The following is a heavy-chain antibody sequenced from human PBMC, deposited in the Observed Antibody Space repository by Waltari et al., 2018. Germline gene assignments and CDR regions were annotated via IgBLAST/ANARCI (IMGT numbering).Heavy chain of an antibody. D-gene: IGHD6-19*01. J-gene: IGHJ2*01. Sequence: QVQLVESGGGVVQPGRSLRLSCAASGFTFSSYALHWVRQAPGKGLEWVAVISYDGSNKYYADSVKGRFTISRDNSKNTLYLQMNSLRAEDTAVYYCARDTVQWLGQGWYFDLWGRGTLVTVSS. V-gene: IGHV3-30-3*01. CDR3: ARDTVQWLGQGWYFDL. CDR1: GFTFSSYA. CDR2: ISYDGSNK.